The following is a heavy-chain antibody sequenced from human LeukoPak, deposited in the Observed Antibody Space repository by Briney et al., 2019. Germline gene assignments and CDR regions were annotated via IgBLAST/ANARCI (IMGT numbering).Heavy chain of an antibody. V-gene: IGHV3-23*01. CDR1: GFTFSAYA. D-gene: IGHD6-19*01. CDR2: FSDTDTGT. Sequence: PGGSLRLSCAASGFTFSAYAMSWVRQAPGKGLEWVSTFSDTDTGTYYADAVKGRCTISEDTSKNTLYLQMSGLRAEDTAIYYCAKELTRMTVAGTFVYWGQGALVTVSS. J-gene: IGHJ4*02. CDR3: AKELTRMTVAGTFVY.